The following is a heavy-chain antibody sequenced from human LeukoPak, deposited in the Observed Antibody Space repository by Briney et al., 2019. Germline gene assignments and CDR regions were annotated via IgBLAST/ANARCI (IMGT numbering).Heavy chain of an antibody. J-gene: IGHJ3*02. CDR3: ARDRQRNYYDSSGPLRTFDI. V-gene: IGHV1-46*01. D-gene: IGHD3-22*01. CDR1: GYTFTSYY. CDR2: INPSGGST. Sequence: GASVKVSCKASGYTFTSYYMHWVRQAPGQGLEWMGIINPSGGSTSYAQKFQGRVTMTRDTSTSTVYMELSSLRSEDTAVYYCARDRQRNYYDSSGPLRTFDIWGQGTMVTVSS.